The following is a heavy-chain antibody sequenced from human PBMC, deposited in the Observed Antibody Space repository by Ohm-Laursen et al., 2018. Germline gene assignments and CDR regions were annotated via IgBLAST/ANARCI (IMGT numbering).Heavy chain of an antibody. D-gene: IGHD4-11*01. V-gene: IGHV3-9*01. CDR3: AKVTTVTNYWYFGL. J-gene: IGHJ2*01. Sequence: SLRLSCAAPGFTFDDYAMHWVRQAPGKGLEWVSGISGNSAGVGYADSVKGRFSISRDNAKNSLYLQMNSLTPEDTALYYCAKVTTVTNYWYFGLWGRGTLVTVSS. CDR2: ISGNSAGV. CDR1: GFTFDDYA.